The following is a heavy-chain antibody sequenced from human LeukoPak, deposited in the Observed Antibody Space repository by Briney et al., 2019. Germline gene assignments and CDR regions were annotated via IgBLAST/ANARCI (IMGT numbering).Heavy chain of an antibody. CDR2: IYYSGST. V-gene: IGHV4-39*01. CDR3: ARGRPYSGGYHLDY. CDR1: DDSARSDLYY. Sequence: SETLSLTCTISDDSARSDLYYGGWVRQPPGTGLEWIGNIYYSGSTYYNPSLKSRVAMSVDTSKNQFFLKLNSVTAADTAVYYCARGRPYSGGYHLDYWGQGTLVTVS. J-gene: IGHJ4*02. D-gene: IGHD1-26*01.